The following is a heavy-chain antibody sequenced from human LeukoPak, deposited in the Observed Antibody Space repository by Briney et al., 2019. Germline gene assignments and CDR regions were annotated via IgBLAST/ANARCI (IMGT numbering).Heavy chain of an antibody. CDR3: ARELQLDPYYYGMDV. Sequence: ASVKVSCKASGGTFSSYAISRVRQAPGQGLEWMGRIIPILGIANYAQKFQGRVTITADKSTSTAYMELSSLRSEDTAVYYCARELQLDPYYYGMDVWGQGTTVTVSS. D-gene: IGHD1-1*01. CDR1: GGTFSSYA. CDR2: IIPILGIA. V-gene: IGHV1-69*04. J-gene: IGHJ6*02.